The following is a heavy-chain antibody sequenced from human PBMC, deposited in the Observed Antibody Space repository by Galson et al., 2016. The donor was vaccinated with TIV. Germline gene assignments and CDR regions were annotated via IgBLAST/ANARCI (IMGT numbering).Heavy chain of an antibody. V-gene: IGHV3-23*01. CDR2: ISDTDDIT. D-gene: IGHD5-12*01. J-gene: IGHJ6*02. Sequence: SLRLSCAASGFTFDSFSMIWVRQAPGKGLEWVSTISDTDDITYYADSVKGRFTISGDIAKNSMYLDMNSLRVEDTAVYFCARYRGDSYGMDVWGQGTTVTVSS. CDR3: ARYRGDSYGMDV. CDR1: GFTFDSFS.